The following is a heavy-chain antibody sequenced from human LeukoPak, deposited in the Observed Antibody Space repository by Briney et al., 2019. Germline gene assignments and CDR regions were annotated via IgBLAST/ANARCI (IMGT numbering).Heavy chain of an antibody. D-gene: IGHD3-22*01. CDR3: AKETTMIVVVLDY. CDR1: GFIFSNYG. CDR2: ISSDGSTK. V-gene: IGHV3-30*18. J-gene: IGHJ4*02. Sequence: PGGSLRLSCEASGFIFSNYGIHWVRQAPGKGLEWVAVISSDGSTKHYADSVKGRFTISRDNSKNTLYLQMNSLRAEDTAVYYCAKETTMIVVVLDYWGQGTLVTVSS.